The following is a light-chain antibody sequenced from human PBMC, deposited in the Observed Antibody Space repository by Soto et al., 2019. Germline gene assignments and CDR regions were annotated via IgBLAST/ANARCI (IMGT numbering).Light chain of an antibody. V-gene: IGKV1-17*01. CDR1: QGIRTD. CDR2: AAS. CDR3: LKHKSFPWT. J-gene: IGKJ1*01. Sequence: DIQITHSPSSLSASVVDRVTIAFLASQGIRTDLVWYQQQRGQAPKRLIYAASSLESGVPSRFSASGSGTEFTLIISSLQPEDFATYYCLKHKSFPWTFGQGTKVDIK.